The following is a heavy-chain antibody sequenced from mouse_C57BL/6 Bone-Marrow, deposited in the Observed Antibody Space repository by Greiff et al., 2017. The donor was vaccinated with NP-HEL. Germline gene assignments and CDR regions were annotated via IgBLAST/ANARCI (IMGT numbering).Heavy chain of an antibody. J-gene: IGHJ1*03. CDR3: ARSDYGSSPYWYFDV. Sequence: VKLMESGAELVKPGASVKMSCKASGYTFTSYWITWVKQRPGQGLEWIGDIYPGSGSTNYNEKFKSKATLTVDTSSSTAYMQLSSLTSEDSAVYYCARSDYGSSPYWYFDVWGTGTTVTVSS. D-gene: IGHD1-1*01. CDR1: GYTFTSYW. V-gene: IGHV1-55*01. CDR2: IYPGSGST.